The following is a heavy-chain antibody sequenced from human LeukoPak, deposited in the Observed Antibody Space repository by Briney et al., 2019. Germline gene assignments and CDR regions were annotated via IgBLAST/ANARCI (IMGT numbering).Heavy chain of an antibody. J-gene: IGHJ4*02. Sequence: PGGSLRLSCAASGFTFSSYAVSWVRQAPGKGLEWVSGISDSGDITYYADSVKGRFTISRDNSKNTLYLQMNSLRAEDTAVYYCARARYSPSDSSGYYPFWWYWGQGTLVTVSS. CDR2: ISDSGDIT. V-gene: IGHV3-23*01. D-gene: IGHD3-22*01. CDR3: ARARYSPSDSSGYYPFWWY. CDR1: GFTFSSYA.